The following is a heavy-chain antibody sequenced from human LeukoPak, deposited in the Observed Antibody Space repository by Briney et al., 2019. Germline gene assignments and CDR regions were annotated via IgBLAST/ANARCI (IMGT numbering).Heavy chain of an antibody. CDR2: MNPKSGGT. Sequence: ASVKVSCKASGYTFTDYYIHWVRQAPGQGLEWMAWMNPKSGGTNEAQKFHDRVTMTRDTSIRTAYMEVSRLRSDDTAVYYCARSPDILTGENFDYWGQGTLVTVSS. CDR1: GYTFTDYY. D-gene: IGHD3-9*01. CDR3: ARSPDILTGENFDY. V-gene: IGHV1-2*02. J-gene: IGHJ4*02.